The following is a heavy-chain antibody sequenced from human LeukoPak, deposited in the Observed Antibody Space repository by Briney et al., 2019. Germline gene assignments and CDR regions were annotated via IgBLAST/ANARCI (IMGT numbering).Heavy chain of an antibody. V-gene: IGHV4-34*01. CDR1: SGSFSGYY. CDR3: ARTAWLQSLFDY. D-gene: IGHD5-24*01. J-gene: IGHJ4*02. CDR2: ISNSGSD. Sequence: SETLSLTCAVYSGSFSGYYWSWIRQAPGKGLEWIGEISNSGSDNYNPSLKSRVTISLDTSKNQFSLKLSSVTAADTAVYYCARTAWLQSLFDYWGQGTLVTVSS.